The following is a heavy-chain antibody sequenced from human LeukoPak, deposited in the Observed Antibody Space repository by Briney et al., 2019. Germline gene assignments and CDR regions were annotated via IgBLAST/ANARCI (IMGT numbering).Heavy chain of an antibody. CDR1: GGSISSSSYY. CDR2: IYYSGST. Sequence: SETLSLTCTVSGGSISSSSYYWGWIRQPPGKGLEWIGRIYYSGSTYYNPSLKSRVTISVDTSKNQFSLKLSSVTAADTAVYYCARSGRGYSGYVQVDYWGQGTLVTVSS. D-gene: IGHD5-12*01. CDR3: ARSGRGYSGYVQVDY. J-gene: IGHJ4*02. V-gene: IGHV4-39*07.